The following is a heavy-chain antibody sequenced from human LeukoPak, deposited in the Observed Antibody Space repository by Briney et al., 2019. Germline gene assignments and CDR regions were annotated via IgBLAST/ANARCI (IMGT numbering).Heavy chain of an antibody. J-gene: IGHJ4*02. D-gene: IGHD3-10*01. CDR1: GFTFSSYA. V-gene: IGHV3-23*01. Sequence: PGGSLRLSCAASGFTFSSYAMSWVRQAPGKGVEWVSAISGSGGSAYYADSVKGRFTLSRDNSKNTLYLQINSLRDEDTAVYYCAKDTRSSGPRGYFDYWGQGTLVTVSS. CDR3: AKDTRSSGPRGYFDY. CDR2: ISGSGGSA.